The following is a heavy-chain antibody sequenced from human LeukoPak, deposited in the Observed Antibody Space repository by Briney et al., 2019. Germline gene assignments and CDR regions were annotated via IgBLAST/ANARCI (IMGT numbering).Heavy chain of an antibody. CDR1: GFTFSSYA. Sequence: GGSLRLSCAASGFTFSSYAMSWVRQAPGKGLEWVSAISGSGGSTYYADSVKGRFTISRDNSKNTLYLQMNSLRAEDTAVYYCAKHRGVAVAGSRFDPWGQGTLVTVSS. CDR2: ISGSGGST. V-gene: IGHV3-23*01. D-gene: IGHD6-19*01. J-gene: IGHJ5*02. CDR3: AKHRGVAVAGSRFDP.